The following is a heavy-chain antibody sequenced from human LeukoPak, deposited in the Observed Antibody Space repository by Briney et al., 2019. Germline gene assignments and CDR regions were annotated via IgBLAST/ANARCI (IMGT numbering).Heavy chain of an antibody. CDR3: ARQDTAMVYFDY. J-gene: IGHJ4*02. Sequence: SETLSLTCTVXGGSISSYYWSWIRQPPGKGLEWIGYIYYSGSTNYNPSLKSRVTISVDTSKNQFSLKLSSVTAADTAVYYCARQDTAMVYFDYWGQGTLVTVSS. D-gene: IGHD5-18*01. V-gene: IGHV4-59*01. CDR2: IYYSGST. CDR1: GGSISSYY.